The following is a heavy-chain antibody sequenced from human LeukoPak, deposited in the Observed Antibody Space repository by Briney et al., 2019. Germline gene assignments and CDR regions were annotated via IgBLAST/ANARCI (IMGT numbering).Heavy chain of an antibody. CDR2: IYTSGST. D-gene: IGHD6-13*01. V-gene: IGHV4-61*02. Sequence: PSETLSLTCTVSGGSISSGSYYWSWIRQPAGRGLEWIGRIYTSGSTNYNPSLKSRVTISVDTSKNQFSLKLSSVTAADTAVYYCARTIYSSSWYYYYGMDVWGQGTTVTVSS. CDR1: GGSISSGSYY. J-gene: IGHJ6*02. CDR3: ARTIYSSSWYYYYGMDV.